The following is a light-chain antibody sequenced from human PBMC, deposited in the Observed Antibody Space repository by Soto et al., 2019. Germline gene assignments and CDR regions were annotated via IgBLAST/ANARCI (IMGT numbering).Light chain of an antibody. CDR2: DVS. CDR1: SSDVGGYNY. Sequence: QSALTQPASVSGSPGQWITISCTGTSSDVGGYNYVSWYQQHPGKAPKLMIYDVSDRPSGVSSRFSGSKSGNTASLTISGLQAEDEADYYCSSYTSRSTLVFGGGTKLTV. V-gene: IGLV2-14*01. CDR3: SSYTSRSTLV. J-gene: IGLJ2*01.